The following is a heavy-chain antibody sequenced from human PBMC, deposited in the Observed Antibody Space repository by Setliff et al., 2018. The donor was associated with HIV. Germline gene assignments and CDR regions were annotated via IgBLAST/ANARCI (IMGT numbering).Heavy chain of an antibody. CDR3: ARARRAGSGPKYFQH. Sequence: SETLSLTCAVYGGSFNGYYWSWIRQPPGKGLEWIGEINHSGSTNYNPSLKSRVTMSVDKSQNQFSLRLSSVTAADTAVYYCARARRAGSGPKYFQHWGQGTLVTVSS. CDR2: INHSGST. CDR1: GGSFNGYY. J-gene: IGHJ1*01. V-gene: IGHV4-34*01. D-gene: IGHD2-15*01.